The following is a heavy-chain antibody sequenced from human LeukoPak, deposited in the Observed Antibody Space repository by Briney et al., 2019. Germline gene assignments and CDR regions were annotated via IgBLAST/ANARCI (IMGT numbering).Heavy chain of an antibody. CDR3: ARHVYDRGGFYSGMDV. D-gene: IGHD3-22*01. Sequence: GGSLRLSCAASGFTFSSFPMTWVRLAPGKGLEWVSTITGSGGSTYYAESVKGRFTISRDNSKNTLYLQMNSLRAEDTAVYYCARHVYDRGGFYSGMDVWGQGTTVTVSS. V-gene: IGHV3-23*01. J-gene: IGHJ6*02. CDR1: GFTFSSFP. CDR2: ITGSGGST.